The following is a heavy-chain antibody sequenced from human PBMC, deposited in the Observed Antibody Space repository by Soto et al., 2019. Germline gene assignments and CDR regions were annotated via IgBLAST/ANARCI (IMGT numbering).Heavy chain of an antibody. Sequence: QVQLVQSGAEVKKPGSSVKVSCKASGGTFSSYAISWVRQAPGHGLEWMGGIIPIFGTANDAQKFQGRVTITADESTSTAYMELSSLRSEDTAVYYCARRGDYGSEPYGMDVWGQGPTVTVSS. D-gene: IGHD3-10*01. V-gene: IGHV1-69*12. J-gene: IGHJ6*02. CDR3: ARRGDYGSEPYGMDV. CDR1: GGTFSSYA. CDR2: IIPIFGTA.